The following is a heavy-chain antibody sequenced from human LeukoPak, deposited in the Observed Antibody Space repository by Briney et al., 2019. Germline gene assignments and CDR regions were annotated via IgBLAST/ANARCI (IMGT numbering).Heavy chain of an antibody. CDR2: VIRDGSFT. Sequence: GGSLRLSCAASGYTFRSYRMHWVRHAPGKGLEWGSRVIRDGSFTNYADSVKGQFTISRDNDKNTLYLQMSSLRAEDTAVYFCVRDGDDFNFDYWGQGSLVTVSS. CDR1: GYTFRSYR. CDR3: VRDGDDFNFDY. V-gene: IGHV3-74*01. D-gene: IGHD5-24*01. J-gene: IGHJ4*02.